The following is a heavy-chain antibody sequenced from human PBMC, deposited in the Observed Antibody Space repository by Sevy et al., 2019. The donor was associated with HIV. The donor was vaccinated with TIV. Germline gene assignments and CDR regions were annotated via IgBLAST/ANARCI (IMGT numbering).Heavy chain of an antibody. CDR2: IWLGGTT. CDR3: ARGKHVSDYDGSFDY. Sequence: GGSLRLSCAVSGFTVSSNFMSWVRQAPGKGLEWVSVIWLGGTTYYADSVKGRFTISRDNSKNTVYLHMNSLRAEDTAVYYCARGKHVSDYDGSFDYWGQGTPVTVSS. J-gene: IGHJ4*02. CDR1: GFTVSSNF. D-gene: IGHD3-22*01. V-gene: IGHV3-53*01.